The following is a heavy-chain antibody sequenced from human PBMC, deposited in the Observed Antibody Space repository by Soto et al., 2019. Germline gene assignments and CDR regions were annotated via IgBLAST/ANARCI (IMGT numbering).Heavy chain of an antibody. CDR1: GGTFSSYT. D-gene: IGHD5-12*01. Sequence: QVQLVQSGAEVKKPGSSVKVSCKASGGTFSSYTIIWVRQAPGQGLEWMGRIIPILGIANYAQKFQGRVTITADKSTSTAYMELSSLRSEDTAVYYCARDPRGKGLATIDYPFWGQGTLVTVSS. V-gene: IGHV1-69*08. CDR2: IIPILGIA. J-gene: IGHJ4*02. CDR3: ARDPRGKGLATIDYPF.